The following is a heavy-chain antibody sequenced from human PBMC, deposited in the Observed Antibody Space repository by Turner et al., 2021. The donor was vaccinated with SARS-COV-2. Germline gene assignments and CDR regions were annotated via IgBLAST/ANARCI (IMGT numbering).Heavy chain of an antibody. V-gene: IGHV4-59*01. CDR3: ARARWLRGEIDY. CDR1: GGSISSYY. D-gene: IGHD5-12*01. Sequence: QVQLQESGPGLVKPSEALSLPCPVSGGSISSYYWRWIRQPPGKGLEWIGYIFYSGSTNYIPSLKSRVTISVDTSKNQFSLKLSSVTAADTAVYYCARARWLRGEIDYWGQGTLVTVSS. J-gene: IGHJ4*02. CDR2: IFYSGST.